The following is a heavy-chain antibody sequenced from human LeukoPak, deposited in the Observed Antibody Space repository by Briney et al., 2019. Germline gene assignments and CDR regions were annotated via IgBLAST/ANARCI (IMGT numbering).Heavy chain of an antibody. Sequence: GGSLRLSCAASGFTLTSYAMSWVRQAPGKGLEWVSAIIGSVHSTYYADSVKGRFTISRDNSKNTLYLQMNSLRAEDAAVYYCAKNGAEVGDFDYWGQGTLVTVSS. D-gene: IGHD2-8*01. CDR3: AKNGAEVGDFDY. J-gene: IGHJ4*02. CDR2: IIGSVHST. CDR1: GFTLTSYA. V-gene: IGHV3-23*01.